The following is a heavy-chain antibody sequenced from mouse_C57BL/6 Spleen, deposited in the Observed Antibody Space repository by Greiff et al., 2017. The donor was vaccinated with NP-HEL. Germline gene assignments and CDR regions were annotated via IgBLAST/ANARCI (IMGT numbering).Heavy chain of an antibody. CDR3: ARDRGPYWYFDV. Sequence: EVNLVESEGGLVQPGSSMKLSCTASGFTFSDYYMAWVRQVPEKGLEWVANINYDGSSTYYLDSLKSRFIISRDNAKNILYLQMSSLKSEDTATYYCARDRGPYWYFDVWGTGTTVTVSS. CDR1: GFTFSDYY. D-gene: IGHD3-3*01. CDR2: INYDGSST. J-gene: IGHJ1*03. V-gene: IGHV5-16*01.